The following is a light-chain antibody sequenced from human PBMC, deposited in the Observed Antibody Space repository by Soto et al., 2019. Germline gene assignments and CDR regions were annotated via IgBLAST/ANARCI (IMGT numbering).Light chain of an antibody. CDR3: QSYDNSLSHVV. V-gene: IGLV1-40*01. CDR2: GDN. Sequence: QAVLTQPPSVSGAPGQRVTIPCTGSSSNIGSFYDVHWYQQLPGKVPKLLIYGDNNRPSGVPDRFSGSKSGTSASLAITGLQDDDEADYYCQSYDNSLSHVVFGGGTKVTVL. J-gene: IGLJ2*01. CDR1: SSNIGSFYD.